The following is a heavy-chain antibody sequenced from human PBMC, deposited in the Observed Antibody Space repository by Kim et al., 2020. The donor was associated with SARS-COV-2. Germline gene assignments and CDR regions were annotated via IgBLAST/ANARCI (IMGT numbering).Heavy chain of an antibody. D-gene: IGHD6-19*01. CDR1: GFTFSSYT. J-gene: IGHJ4*02. CDR2: ITPSSGAM. Sequence: GGSLRLSCAASGFTFSSYTMNWVRQSPGKGLEWISCITPSSGAMYYADSVKGRFTISRDDAKNSLFLQMNSLRDEDTAVYYCARVLTNIGWYEDYWCQGT. V-gene: IGHV3-48*02. CDR3: ARVLTNIGWYEDY.